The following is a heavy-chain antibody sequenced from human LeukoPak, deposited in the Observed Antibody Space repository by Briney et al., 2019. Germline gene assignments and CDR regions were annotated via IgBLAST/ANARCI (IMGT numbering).Heavy chain of an antibody. V-gene: IGHV4-39*02. CDR2: IYYSGST. Sequence: SETLSLTCTVSGGSISSSSYYWGWIRQPPGKGLEWIGSIYYSGSTYYNPSLKSRVTISVDTSKNQFSLKLRSVTAADTAMYYCARDSGFMVRGSRRGYDDYYYYMDVWGKGTTVTISS. CDR3: ARDSGFMVRGSRRGYDDYYYYMDV. CDR1: GGSISSSSYY. J-gene: IGHJ6*03. D-gene: IGHD3-10*01.